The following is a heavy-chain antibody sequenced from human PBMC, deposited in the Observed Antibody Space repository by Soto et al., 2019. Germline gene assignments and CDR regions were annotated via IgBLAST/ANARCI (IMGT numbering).Heavy chain of an antibody. CDR1: GYTFTSYD. CDR2: MNPNSDNT. D-gene: IGHD3-3*01. J-gene: IGHJ6*03. V-gene: IGHV1-8*01. Sequence: ASVKVSCKASGYTFTSYDINWVRQATGQGLEWMGWMNPNSDNTGYAQKFQGRVTMTRNTSISTAYMELSSLRSEDTAVYYCARGRAYYDFWSGPRSYYYYYMDVWGKGTTVTVSS. CDR3: ARGRAYYDFWSGPRSYYYYYMDV.